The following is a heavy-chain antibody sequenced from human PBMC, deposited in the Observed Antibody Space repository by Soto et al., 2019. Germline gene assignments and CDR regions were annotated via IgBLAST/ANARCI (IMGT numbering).Heavy chain of an antibody. CDR2: ISYDGSNK. V-gene: IGHV3-30*18. J-gene: IGHJ5*02. CDR1: GFTFSSYG. D-gene: IGHD3-3*01. CDR3: AKDRLRITIFGVVIPPHICWFNP. Sequence: QPGGSLRLSCAASGFTFSSYGMHWVRQAPGKGLEWVAVISYDGSNKYYADSVKGRFTISRDNSKNTLYLQMNSLRAEDTAVYYCAKDRLRITIFGVVIPPHICWFNPWGQGTLVTVSS.